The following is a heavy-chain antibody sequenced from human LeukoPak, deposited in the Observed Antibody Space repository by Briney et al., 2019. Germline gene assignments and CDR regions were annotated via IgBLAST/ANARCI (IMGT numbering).Heavy chain of an antibody. Sequence: HPGGSLRLSCAASGLTFSGSALHWVRQASGKGLEWVGRIRSTANGYATAYAASVKGRFPISRDDSKNTAYLQMDSLKTEDTAVYYCTGNYYGSGSYADFDYWGQGTLVTVSS. D-gene: IGHD3-10*01. CDR2: IRSTANGYAT. V-gene: IGHV3-73*01. CDR1: GLTFSGSA. CDR3: TGNYYGSGSYADFDY. J-gene: IGHJ4*02.